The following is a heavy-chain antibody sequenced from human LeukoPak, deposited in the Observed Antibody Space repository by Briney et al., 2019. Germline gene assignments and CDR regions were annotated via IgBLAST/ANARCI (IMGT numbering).Heavy chain of an antibody. CDR2: IYYTGNT. D-gene: IGHD3-22*01. V-gene: IGHV4-30-4*07. Sequence: PSQTLSLTCDVSGGSISSSSYSWSWVRQPPGKGLEWIGYIYYTGNTHYNPSLKSRLLISIDTSKNQFSLNLDSVTAADTALYYCARGTVDYYDSRHRGDAFDIWGQGTMVTVSS. CDR3: ARGTVDYYDSRHRGDAFDI. J-gene: IGHJ3*02. CDR1: GGSISSSSYS.